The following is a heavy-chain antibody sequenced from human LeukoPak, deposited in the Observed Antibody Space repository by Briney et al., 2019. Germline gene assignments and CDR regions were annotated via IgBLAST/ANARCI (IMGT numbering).Heavy chain of an antibody. CDR1: GFTFSTYW. CDR2: ISPDGSST. V-gene: IGHV3-74*01. Sequence: PGGSLRLSCAASGFTFSTYWMHWVRQAPGKGLVWVSRISPDGSSTAYADSVKGRLTISRDNAKNTLDVQMNSLRVEDTAVYYCPRERGGGIDPIDSWGKGIVVTVSS. CDR3: PRERGGGIDPIDS. D-gene: IGHD2-15*01. J-gene: IGHJ4*02.